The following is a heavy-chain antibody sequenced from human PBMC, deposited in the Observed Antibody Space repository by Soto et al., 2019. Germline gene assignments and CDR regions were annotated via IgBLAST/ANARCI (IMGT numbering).Heavy chain of an antibody. D-gene: IGHD3-22*01. Sequence: ASVKVSCKASGYTFTGYYMHWVRQAPGQGLEWMGWINPNSGGTNYAQKFQGWVTMTRDTSISTAYMELSRLRSDDTAVYYCGGVRRALQYLGNSCYYIDYWGQGTLVTVSS. CDR3: GGVRRALQYLGNSCYYIDY. CDR2: INPNSGGT. CDR1: GYTFTGYY. J-gene: IGHJ4*02. V-gene: IGHV1-2*04.